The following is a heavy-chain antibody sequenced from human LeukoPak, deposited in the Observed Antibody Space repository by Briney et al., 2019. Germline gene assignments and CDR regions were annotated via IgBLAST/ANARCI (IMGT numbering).Heavy chain of an antibody. J-gene: IGHJ4*02. Sequence: PGGSLRLSCAASGFSFSNYAMHWVRQAPGKGLEYVSGINTNGGSTYYADSVKDRFTISRDNSKNTLYLQMSSLRADDTAVFYCVKGTGRTTGTACDYWGQGTLVTVSS. CDR1: GFSFSNYA. V-gene: IGHV3-64D*09. D-gene: IGHD1-1*01. CDR3: VKGTGRTTGTACDY. CDR2: INTNGGST.